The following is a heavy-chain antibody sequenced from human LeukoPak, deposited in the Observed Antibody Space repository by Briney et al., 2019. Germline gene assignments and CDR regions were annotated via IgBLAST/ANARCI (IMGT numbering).Heavy chain of an antibody. CDR2: INHSGST. CDR1: GGSFSGYY. J-gene: IGHJ4*02. CDR3: ASSTGRGNYYGSGSFYKWDY. V-gene: IGHV4-34*01. D-gene: IGHD3-10*01. Sequence: SETLSLTCAVYGGSFSGYYWSWIRQPPGKGLEWIGEINHSGSTNYNPSLKSRVTISVDTSKNQFSLKLSSVTAADTAVYYCASSTGRGNYYGSGSFYKWDYWGQGTLVTVSS.